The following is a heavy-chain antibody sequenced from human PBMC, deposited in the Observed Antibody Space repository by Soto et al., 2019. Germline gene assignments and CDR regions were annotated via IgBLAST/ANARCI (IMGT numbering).Heavy chain of an antibody. Sequence: EVQLVEPGGGLVQPGGSLRLSCAASGFTFSSYSMNWVRQAPGKGLEWVSYISSSSSTIYYADSVKGRFTISRDNAKSSLYLQMNSLRAEDTAVYYATRSAYMDVWGKGTTVTVSS. D-gene: IGHD2-2*01. CDR2: ISSSSSTI. CDR3: TRSAYMDV. J-gene: IGHJ6*03. CDR1: GFTFSSYS. V-gene: IGHV3-48*01.